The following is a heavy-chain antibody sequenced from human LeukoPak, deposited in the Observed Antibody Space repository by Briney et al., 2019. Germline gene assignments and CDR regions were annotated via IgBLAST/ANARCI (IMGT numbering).Heavy chain of an antibody. CDR3: ARDLPPWVCSTSCYTGERLVFGAFDI. CDR1: GFTFSSYA. V-gene: IGHV3-30-3*01. Sequence: GRSLRLSCAASGFTFSSYAMHWVRQAPGKGLEWVAVISYDGSNKYYADSVKGRFTISRDNSKNTLYLQMNSLRAEDTAVYYCARDLPPWVCSTSCYTGERLVFGAFDIWGQGTMVTVSS. J-gene: IGHJ3*02. D-gene: IGHD2-2*02. CDR2: ISYDGSNK.